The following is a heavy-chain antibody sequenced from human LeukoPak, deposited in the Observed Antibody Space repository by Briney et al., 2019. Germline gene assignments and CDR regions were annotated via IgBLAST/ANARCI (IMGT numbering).Heavy chain of an antibody. CDR1: GFTCSSYW. D-gene: IGHD5-18*01. V-gene: IGHV4-34*08. CDR3: ANNVDATMARGYYYGMDV. J-gene: IGHJ6*02. CDR2: INHSGST. Sequence: GSLRLSCAASGFTCSSYWMSWVRQAPGKGLEWIGEINHSGSTNYNPSLKSRVTISVDTSKNQFSLKLSSLTAADTAVYYCANNVDATMARGYYYGMDVWGQGTTVTVSS.